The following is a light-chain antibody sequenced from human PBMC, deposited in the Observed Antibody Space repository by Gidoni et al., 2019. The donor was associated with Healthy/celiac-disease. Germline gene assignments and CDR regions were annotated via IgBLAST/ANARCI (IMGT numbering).Light chain of an antibody. J-gene: IGKJ1*01. CDR1: QSISSW. CDR3: QQSSGT. Sequence: DIQMIQSPSTLSASVGDRVTITCRASQSISSWLAWYQQKPGKAPKLLIYKASSLESGVPSRFSGSGSGTEFTLTISSLQPDDFATYYCQQSSGTFGQGTKVEIK. V-gene: IGKV1-5*03. CDR2: KAS.